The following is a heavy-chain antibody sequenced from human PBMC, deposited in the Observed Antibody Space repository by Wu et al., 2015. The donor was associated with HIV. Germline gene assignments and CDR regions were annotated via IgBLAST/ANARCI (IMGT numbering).Heavy chain of an antibody. J-gene: IGHJ6*02. V-gene: IGHV1-69*05. CDR2: IIPIFGTA. Sequence: QVQLVQSGAEVKKPGSSVKVSCKASGGTFSSYAISWVRQAPGQGLEWMGGIIPIFGTANYAQKFQGRVTITTDESTSTAYMELSSLRSEDTAVYYCASPLAAARGYYYYGMDVVGPRDHGHRLL. D-gene: IGHD6-13*01. CDR1: GGTFSSYA. CDR3: ASPLAAARGYYYYGMDV.